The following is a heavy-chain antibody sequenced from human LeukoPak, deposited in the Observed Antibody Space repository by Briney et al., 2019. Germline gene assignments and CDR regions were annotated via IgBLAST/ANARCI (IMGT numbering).Heavy chain of an antibody. D-gene: IGHD5-12*01. J-gene: IGHJ5*01. Sequence: SQTLSLTCAISGDSVSSNSVTWNWIRQSPSRGLEWLGKTYYRSKWYNDYAVSVKSRVTINPDTSKNQFSLQLNSVAPEDTAVYYCARGKSGYDSWGQGTLVTVSS. CDR2: TYYRSKWYN. V-gene: IGHV6-1*01. CDR3: ARGKSGYDS. CDR1: GDSVSSNSVT.